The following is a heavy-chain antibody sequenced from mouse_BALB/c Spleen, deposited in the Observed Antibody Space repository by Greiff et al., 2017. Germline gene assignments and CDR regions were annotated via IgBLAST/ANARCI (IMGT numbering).Heavy chain of an antibody. CDR3: AREDGSSLYAMDY. V-gene: IGHV2-6-7*01. Sequence: VQLVESGPGLVAPSQSLSITCTVSGFSFTGYGVNWVRQPPGKGLEWLGMIWGDGSTDYNSALKSRMSISKDNSKSQVFLKMNSLQTDDTARYYCAREDGSSLYAMDYWGQGTSVTVSS. D-gene: IGHD1-1*01. J-gene: IGHJ4*01. CDR1: GFSFTGYG. CDR2: IWGDGST.